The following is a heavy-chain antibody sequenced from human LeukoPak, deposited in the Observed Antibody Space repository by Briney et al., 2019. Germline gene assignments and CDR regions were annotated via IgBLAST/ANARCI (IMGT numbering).Heavy chain of an antibody. Sequence: SETLSLTCTVSGGSISSYYWSWIRQPAGKGLEWIGRIYTSGITDYNPSLKSRITMSVDTSRNQFSLKLSSVTAADTAVYYCAKVVANYMDVWGKGTTVTISS. CDR2: IYTSGIT. CDR1: GGSISSYY. V-gene: IGHV4-4*07. CDR3: AKVVANYMDV. J-gene: IGHJ6*03. D-gene: IGHD5-12*01.